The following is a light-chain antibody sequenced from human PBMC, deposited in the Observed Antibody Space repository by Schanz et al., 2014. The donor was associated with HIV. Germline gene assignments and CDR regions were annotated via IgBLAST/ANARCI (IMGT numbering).Light chain of an antibody. J-gene: IGLJ3*02. V-gene: IGLV1-44*01. Sequence: QSVLTQPPSASGTPGQRVTISCSGSSSNFRSNAVNWYQQLPGTAPKLVIYNTYHRPSGVPDRFSGSQSGASASLAISGLQSEDEADYYCSSFAGSNIPWVFGGGTKLTVL. CDR3: SSFAGSNIPWV. CDR2: NTY. CDR1: SSNFRSNA.